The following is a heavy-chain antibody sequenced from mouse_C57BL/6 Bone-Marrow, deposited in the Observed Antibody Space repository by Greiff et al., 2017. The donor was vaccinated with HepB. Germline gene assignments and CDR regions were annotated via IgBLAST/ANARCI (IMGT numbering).Heavy chain of an antibody. J-gene: IGHJ2*01. V-gene: IGHV1-59*01. Sequence: QVQLQQSGAELVRPGTSVKLSCKASGYTFTSYWMHWVKQRPGQGLEWIGVIDPSDSYTNYNQKFKGKATLTVDTSSSTASMQLSSLTSEDSAVYYCARGVDYDYFDYWGQGTTLTVSS. CDR1: GYTFTSYW. CDR2: IDPSDSYT. CDR3: ARGVDYDYFDY. D-gene: IGHD2-4*01.